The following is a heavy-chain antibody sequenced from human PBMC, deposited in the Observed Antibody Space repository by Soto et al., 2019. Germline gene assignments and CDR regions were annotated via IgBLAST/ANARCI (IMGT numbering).Heavy chain of an antibody. V-gene: IGHV3-23*01. CDR2: IFGSGRTT. Sequence: GGSLRLSCAASGFSVSGNYMTWVRQAPGKGLEWVASIFGSGRTTYYADSVKDRFTISRDNSKNTLYLQLNSLRVEDTALYYCAKSQSGSFFAAFDLWGQGTMVTVSS. CDR1: GFSVSGNY. CDR3: AKSQSGSFFAAFDL. J-gene: IGHJ3*01. D-gene: IGHD1-26*01.